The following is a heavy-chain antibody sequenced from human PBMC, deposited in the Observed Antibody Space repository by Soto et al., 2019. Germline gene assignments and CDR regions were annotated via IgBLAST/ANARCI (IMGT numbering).Heavy chain of an antibody. V-gene: IGHV3-33*01. D-gene: IGHD1-1*01. J-gene: IGHJ4*02. CDR2: IWYDGSNK. CDR3: AREGSGNYFDY. CDR1: GFTFSSYG. Sequence: QVQLVESGGGVVQPGRSLRLSCAASGFTFSSYGMHWVRQAPGKGLEWVAVIWYDGSNKYYADSVKGRFTISRDNSKNTLSLQMNSLRAEDTAVYYCAREGSGNYFDYWGQGTLVTVSS.